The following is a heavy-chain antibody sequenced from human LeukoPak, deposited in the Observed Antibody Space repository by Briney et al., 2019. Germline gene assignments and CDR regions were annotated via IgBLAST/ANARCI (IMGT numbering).Heavy chain of an antibody. D-gene: IGHD3-10*01. CDR1: GFTFSSYE. CDR2: ISSSGSTI. CDR3: ARRTLWSRCMDV. Sequence: GGSLRLSCAASGFTFSSYEMNWVRQAPGKGLEWVSYISSSGSTIYYADSVKGRFTISRDNAKNSLYLQMNSPRAEDTAVYYCARRTLWSRCMDVWGQGTTVTVSS. J-gene: IGHJ6*02. V-gene: IGHV3-48*03.